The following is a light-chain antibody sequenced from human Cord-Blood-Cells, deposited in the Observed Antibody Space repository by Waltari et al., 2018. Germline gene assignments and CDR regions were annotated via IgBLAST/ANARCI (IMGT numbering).Light chain of an antibody. CDR3: QQYGSSLIT. J-gene: IGKJ5*01. CDR2: GAS. V-gene: IGKV3-20*01. CDR1: QSVSSSY. Sequence: ELVLTPSPGTLSLSPGERATLPCRASQSVSSSYLAWYQPKPGQAPRLLIYGASSRATGIPDRFSGSGSGTDFTLTISRLEPEDFAVYYCQQYGSSLITFGQGTRLEIK.